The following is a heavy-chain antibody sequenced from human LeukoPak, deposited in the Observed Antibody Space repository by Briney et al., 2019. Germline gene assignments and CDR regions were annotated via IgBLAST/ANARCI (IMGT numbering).Heavy chain of an antibody. CDR2: IYYSGST. V-gene: IGHV4-59*11. D-gene: IGHD6-19*01. Sequence: SETLSLTCTLAARSISSHYWSWIRHPPGKGLEWIGYIYYSGSTNYNPSLKSRVTISVDTSKNQFSLKLSSVTAADTAVYYCARDTVHSSGWYLWFDPWGQGTLVTVSS. J-gene: IGHJ5*02. CDR3: ARDTVHSSGWYLWFDP. CDR1: ARSISSHY.